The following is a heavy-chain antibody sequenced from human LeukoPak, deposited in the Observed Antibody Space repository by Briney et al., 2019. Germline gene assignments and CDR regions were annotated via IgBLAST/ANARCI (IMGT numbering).Heavy chain of an antibody. J-gene: IGHJ6*03. Sequence: SETLSLTCTVSGGSISSTSYYWGWIRQPPGKGLEWIGSIYHSGSTYYNPSLKSRVNISVHTSKNQFSLKLSSVPAADTAVYYCARVAHCSGGSCYVYYYYYYMDVWGKGTMVTVSS. D-gene: IGHD2-15*01. V-gene: IGHV4-39*07. CDR1: GGSISSTSYY. CDR3: ARVAHCSGGSCYVYYYYYYMDV. CDR2: IYHSGST.